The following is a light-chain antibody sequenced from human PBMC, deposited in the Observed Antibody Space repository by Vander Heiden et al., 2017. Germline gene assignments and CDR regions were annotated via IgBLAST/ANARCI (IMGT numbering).Light chain of an antibody. CDR3: QQYRDWCSGT. CDR2: AAY. V-gene: IGKV3-15*01. Sequence: EIVMTQSPATLSVSPGDRVTLSCRASQRVGTNLAWYRQKPGQAPTLLIYAAYTRATGIPARFSGSGSETEFTLTISSLQAEDVAVYYCQQYRDWCSGTFGQGTKVEIK. CDR1: QRVGTN. J-gene: IGKJ1*01.